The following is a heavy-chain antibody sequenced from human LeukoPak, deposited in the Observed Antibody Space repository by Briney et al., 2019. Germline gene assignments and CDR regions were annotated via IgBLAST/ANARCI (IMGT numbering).Heavy chain of an antibody. CDR1: GGLYRGYY. Sequence: SETLALICAVWGGLYRGYYWSGIRQPPARGLEWIGEINHRGSTNYNPSLKSPVTISVDTSENQFSLGLSSVTAADTDVYYCARGQSADMVRGVNKWFDPWGQGTLVTVSS. CDR3: ARGQSADMVRGVNKWFDP. CDR2: INHRGST. V-gene: IGHV4-34*01. J-gene: IGHJ5*02. D-gene: IGHD3-10*01.